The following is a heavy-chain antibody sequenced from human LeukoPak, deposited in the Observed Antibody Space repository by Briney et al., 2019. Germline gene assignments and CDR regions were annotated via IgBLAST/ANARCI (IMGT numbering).Heavy chain of an antibody. J-gene: IGHJ6*03. V-gene: IGHV4-59*01. D-gene: IGHD3-10*01. CDR2: IYYSGST. CDR3: ARTLYYYGSGSYYYYYYYMDV. CDR1: GGSISSYY. Sequence: SETLSLTCTVSGGSISSYYWSWIRQPPGKGLEWIGYIYYSGSTNYNPSLKSRVTISVDTSKNQFSLKLSSVTAADTAVYYCARTLYYYGSGSYYYYYYYMDVLGKGTTVTVSS.